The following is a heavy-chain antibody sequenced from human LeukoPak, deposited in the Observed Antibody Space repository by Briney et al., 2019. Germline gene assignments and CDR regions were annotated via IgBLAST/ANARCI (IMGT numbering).Heavy chain of an antibody. CDR2: ISYSGSP. CDR3: ARTTVTRTFDY. CDR1: GATISSGGYY. D-gene: IGHD4-17*01. J-gene: IGHJ4*02. Sequence: ASETLSLTCTVSGATISSGGYYWSWIRQHPGKGLEWIGYISYSGSPYYNPSLKSRVTISVDRSKNQFSLKLSSVTAADTAVYYCARTTVTRTFDYWGQGTLVTVSS. V-gene: IGHV4-31*03.